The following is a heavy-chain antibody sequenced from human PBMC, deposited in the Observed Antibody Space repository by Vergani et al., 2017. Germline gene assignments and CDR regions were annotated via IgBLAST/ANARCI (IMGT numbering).Heavy chain of an antibody. V-gene: IGHV1-46*03. CDR1: GFTFTNYY. CDR2: INTSDGGS. CDR3: SRGDMVQGVDFDY. D-gene: IGHD3-10*01. Sequence: QVQLVQSGAEVKKPGASVKVSCKASGFTFTNYYIHWVRQAPGQGLEWVGIINTSDGGSSYGQKFQGRVSMARDASTSTVYMELSNVKPDDTPLYYCSRGDMVQGVDFDYWGQGTLVTVSS. J-gene: IGHJ4*02.